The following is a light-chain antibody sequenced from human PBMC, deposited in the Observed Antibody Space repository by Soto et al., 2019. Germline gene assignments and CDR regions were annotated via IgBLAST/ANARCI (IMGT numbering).Light chain of an antibody. CDR3: QQRSNWPPIT. CDR2: DAS. J-gene: IGKJ5*01. V-gene: IGKV3-11*01. CDR1: QSISRY. Sequence: ETVLTQSAAILSLSPGERATLFCSASQSISRYLAWYQQKPGQAPRLLIYDASNRATGTPARFSGSGSGTDFTLTISSLEPEDFAVYYCQQRSNWPPITFGQGTRLEI.